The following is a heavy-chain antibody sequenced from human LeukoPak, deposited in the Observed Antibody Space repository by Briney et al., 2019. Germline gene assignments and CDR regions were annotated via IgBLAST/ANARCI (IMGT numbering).Heavy chain of an antibody. CDR3: AKISSFRTGDSGSYHY. CDR2: ISYDASNK. V-gene: IGHV3-30*18. Sequence: GGSLRLSCAASGFSFSSCGMHWVRQAPCHRLEMPTGISYDASNKYYADSVKGRFTISRDKSKNTLYLQMNSLIAEDKAVYYCAKISSFRTGDSGSYHYWGQGTLVTVSS. J-gene: IGHJ4*02. D-gene: IGHD1-26*01. CDR1: GFSFSSCG.